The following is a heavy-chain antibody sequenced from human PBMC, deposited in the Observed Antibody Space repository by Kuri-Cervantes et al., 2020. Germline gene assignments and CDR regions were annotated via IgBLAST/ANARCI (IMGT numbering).Heavy chain of an antibody. D-gene: IGHD6-19*01. CDR1: GGSISSSSYY. CDR2: IYTSGST. CDR3: AGYSSGWRYYYYGMDV. Sequence: ESLKISCTVSGGSISSSSYYWGWIRQPPGKGLEWIGRIYTSGSTNCNPSLKSRVTISVDTSKNQFSLKLSSVTAADTAVYYCAGYSSGWRYYYYGMDVWGQGTTVTVSS. V-gene: IGHV4-39*07. J-gene: IGHJ6*02.